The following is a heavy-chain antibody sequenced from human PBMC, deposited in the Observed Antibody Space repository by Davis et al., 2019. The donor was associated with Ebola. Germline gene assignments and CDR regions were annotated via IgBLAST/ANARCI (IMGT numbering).Heavy chain of an antibody. CDR2: INSDGTDR. Sequence: PGGSLRLSCAASDFNFTYYWIHWVRQAPGKGPVWVSRINSDGTDRRYADSVKGRFTISRDNAKNTLYLQMNSLRAEDTAVYYCARDHSSGWSITNWYFDLWGRGTLVTVSS. CDR1: DFNFTYYW. J-gene: IGHJ2*01. V-gene: IGHV3-74*01. CDR3: ARDHSSGWSITNWYFDL. D-gene: IGHD6-19*01.